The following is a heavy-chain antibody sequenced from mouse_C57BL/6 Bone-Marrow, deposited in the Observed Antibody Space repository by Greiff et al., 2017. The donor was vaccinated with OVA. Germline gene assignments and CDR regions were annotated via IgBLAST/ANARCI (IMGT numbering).Heavy chain of an antibody. CDR3: ARDKDYGGFAY. J-gene: IGHJ3*01. D-gene: IGHD1-1*01. CDR1: GFTFTDYY. V-gene: IGHV7-3*01. CDR2: IRNKANGYTT. Sequence: EVQGVESGGGLVQPGGSLSLSCAASGFTFTDYYMSWVRQPPGKALEWLGFIRNKANGYTTEYSASVKGRFTISRDNSQSILYLKMHALRAEDSATYYCARDKDYGGFAYWGQGTLVTVSA.